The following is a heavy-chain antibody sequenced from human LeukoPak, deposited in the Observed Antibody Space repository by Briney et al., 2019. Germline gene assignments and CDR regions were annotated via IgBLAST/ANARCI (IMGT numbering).Heavy chain of an antibody. J-gene: IGHJ3*02. CDR3: ARADFWSGYYTPSSHAFDI. CDR2: IYYSGST. V-gene: IGHV4-59*01. CDR1: AGSMNSYY. D-gene: IGHD3-3*01. Sequence: SETLSLTCTVSAGSMNSYYFSWIRQPPGKGLEWIGYIYYSGSTNYNPSLKSRVTISVDTSKNQFSLKLSSVTAADTAVYYCARADFWSGYYTPSSHAFDIWGQGTMVTVSS.